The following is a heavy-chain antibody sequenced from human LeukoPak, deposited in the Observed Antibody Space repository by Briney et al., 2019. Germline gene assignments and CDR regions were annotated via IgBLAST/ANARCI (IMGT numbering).Heavy chain of an antibody. CDR2: IIPIFGTA. V-gene: IGHV1-69*06. Sequence: ASVKVSCKASGGTFSSYAISWVRQAPGQGLEWMGGIIPIFGTANYAQKFQGRVTITADKSTSTAYMGLSSLRSEDTAVYYCARGETSSGQGFFFDYWGQGTLVTVSS. CDR1: GGTFSSYA. D-gene: IGHD6-19*01. CDR3: ARGETSSGQGFFFDY. J-gene: IGHJ4*02.